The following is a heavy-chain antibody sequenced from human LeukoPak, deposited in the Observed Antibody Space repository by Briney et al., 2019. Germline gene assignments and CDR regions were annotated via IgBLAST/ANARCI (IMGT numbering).Heavy chain of an antibody. CDR2: IRAGGTFT. CDR1: GFTFSSYA. Sequence: GGSLRLSCTASGFTFSSYAMNWVRPAPGKGLEWVSGIRAGGTFTYYADSVKGRFTISGDNSRNTLYLQMNSLTAEDTAVYYCARVGVVPAAIPDGFDIWGQGTMVTVSS. J-gene: IGHJ3*02. V-gene: IGHV3-23*01. CDR3: ARVGVVPAAIPDGFDI. D-gene: IGHD2-2*01.